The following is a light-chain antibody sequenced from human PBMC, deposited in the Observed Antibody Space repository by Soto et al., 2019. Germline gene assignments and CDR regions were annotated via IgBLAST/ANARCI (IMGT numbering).Light chain of an antibody. Sequence: QSVLTQPASVSGSPGQSITISCTGTSSDVGGYNYVSWYQQHPGKAPKFMIYDVSNRPSGVSNRFSGSKSGNTASLTISGLQAEDEAEDYCSSYTTSNTRQIVFGTGTKVTVL. CDR2: DVS. CDR3: SSYTTSNTRQIV. CDR1: SSDVGGYNY. J-gene: IGLJ1*01. V-gene: IGLV2-14*01.